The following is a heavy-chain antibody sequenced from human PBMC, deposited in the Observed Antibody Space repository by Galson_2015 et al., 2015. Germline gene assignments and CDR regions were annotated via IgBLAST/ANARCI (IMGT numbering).Heavy chain of an antibody. J-gene: IGHJ4*02. Sequence: LSLTCTVSGGSIRSGSYYWGWIRQPPGKGLEWIGSMYYSGSTYYNPSLRSRVTILGDTSKNQFSLKLSSVTAADTAVYYCARDQNYYGSGTYPPFDYWGQGTLVTVSS. CDR2: MYYSGST. V-gene: IGHV4-39*07. CDR3: ARDQNYYGSGTYPPFDY. D-gene: IGHD3-10*01. CDR1: GGSIRSGSYY.